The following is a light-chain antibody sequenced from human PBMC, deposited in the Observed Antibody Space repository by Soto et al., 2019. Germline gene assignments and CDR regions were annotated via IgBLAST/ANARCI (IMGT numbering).Light chain of an antibody. J-gene: IGKJ5*01. CDR2: DAS. CDR3: QQTNEWPK. Sequence: EIVMTHSPATLSVSPLERATLSCRASESVSSKLVWYQKKPGQAPRLLIHDASTRATGIPARLSGSGSGTEFILTISSVESEDCAIYYRQQTNEWPKFGKGKRREIK. CDR1: ESVSSK. V-gene: IGKV3-15*01.